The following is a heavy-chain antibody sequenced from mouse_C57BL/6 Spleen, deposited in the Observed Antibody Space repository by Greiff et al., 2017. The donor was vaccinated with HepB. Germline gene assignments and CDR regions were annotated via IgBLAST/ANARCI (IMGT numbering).Heavy chain of an antibody. CDR1: GYTFTDYE. CDR3: TRGRNYDYDEGFAY. V-gene: IGHV1-15*01. J-gene: IGHJ3*01. D-gene: IGHD2-4*01. CDR2: IDPETGGT. Sequence: VQLQESGAELVRPGASVTLSCKASGYTFTDYEMHWVKQTPVHGLEWIGAIDPETGGTAYNQKFKGKAILTADKSSSTAYMELRSLTSEDSAVDYGTRGRNYDYDEGFAYWGQGTLVTVSA.